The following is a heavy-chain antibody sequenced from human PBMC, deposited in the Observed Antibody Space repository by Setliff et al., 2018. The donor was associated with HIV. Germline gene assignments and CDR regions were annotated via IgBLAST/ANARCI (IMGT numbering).Heavy chain of an antibody. CDR1: GGSVSDSNVY. CDR3: ARDRGHSSGWYSGSFDY. V-gene: IGHV4-39*07. CDR2: IYYDGSA. J-gene: IGHJ4*02. Sequence: SETLSLTCSVSGGSVSDSNVYWNWIRQSPGKGLEWIGNIYYDGSAYYNPSLKSRVTILIDTSKSQFSLKLSSVTAADTAVYYCARDRGHSSGWYSGSFDYWGQGTLVTVSS. D-gene: IGHD6-19*01.